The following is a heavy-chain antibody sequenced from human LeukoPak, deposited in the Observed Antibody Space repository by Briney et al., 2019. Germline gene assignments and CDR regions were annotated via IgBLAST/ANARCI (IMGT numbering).Heavy chain of an antibody. CDR3: AKGSGEISITYNWFDP. CDR1: GGTFSSYA. J-gene: IGHJ5*02. CDR2: IIPIFGTA. D-gene: IGHD3-10*01. Sequence: SVKVSCKASGGTFSSYAISWLRQAPGQGLEWMGGIIPIFGTANYAQKFQGRVTITADESTSTAYMELSSLRSEDTAVYYCAKGSGEISITYNWFDPWGQGTLVTVSS. V-gene: IGHV1-69*13.